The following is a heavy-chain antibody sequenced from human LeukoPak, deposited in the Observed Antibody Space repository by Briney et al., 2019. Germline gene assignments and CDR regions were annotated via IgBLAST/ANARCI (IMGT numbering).Heavy chain of an antibody. CDR2: ISDSGGRT. CDR3: ARDYADYVGFFFFDH. V-gene: IGHV3-23*01. D-gene: IGHD4-17*01. Sequence: GGSLRLFCAASVFAFTKYAMNWVRLAPGKGLEWVSSISDSGGRTYYADSAKGRFTISRDNSKNTLYLQMDSLRAEDTGVYYCARDYADYVGFFFFDHWGQGTLLTVSS. J-gene: IGHJ4*02. CDR1: VFAFTKYA.